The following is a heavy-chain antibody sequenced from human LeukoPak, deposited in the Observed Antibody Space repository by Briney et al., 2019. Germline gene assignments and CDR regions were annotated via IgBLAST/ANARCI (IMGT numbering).Heavy chain of an antibody. V-gene: IGHV3-23*01. CDR2: ISGSGGST. Sequence: PGGSLRLSCAASGFTFSRYWMSWVRQAPGKGLEWVSAISGSGGSTYYADSVKGRFTISRDNSKNTLYLQMNSLRAEDTAVYYCAKEYSSSPGYYFDYWGQGTLVTVSS. J-gene: IGHJ4*02. D-gene: IGHD6-13*01. CDR3: AKEYSSSPGYYFDY. CDR1: GFTFSRYW.